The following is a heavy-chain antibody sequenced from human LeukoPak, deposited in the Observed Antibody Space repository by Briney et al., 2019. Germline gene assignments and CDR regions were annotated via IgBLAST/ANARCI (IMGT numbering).Heavy chain of an antibody. J-gene: IGHJ4*02. Sequence: GGSLRLSCAASGFTFSSYGMHWVRQAPGKGLEWVAVIWYDGSNKYYADSVKGRFTISRDNSKNTLYLQMNSLRAEDTAVYYCARQHCSGGDCYFFDWGQGTLVTVSS. CDR3: ARQHCSGGDCYFFD. CDR1: GFTFSSYG. CDR2: IWYDGSNK. D-gene: IGHD2-15*01. V-gene: IGHV3-33*01.